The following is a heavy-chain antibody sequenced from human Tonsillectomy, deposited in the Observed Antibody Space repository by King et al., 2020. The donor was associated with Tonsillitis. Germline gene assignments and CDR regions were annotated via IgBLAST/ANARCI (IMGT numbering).Heavy chain of an antibody. J-gene: IGHJ4*01. Sequence: VQLVESGGGLVKPGESVRLSCTASGFTFSRFDMNWFGQAPGKGLEWVSFINIRSNLIYYADSVRGRFTISRDNSSNSLYLQLKSLRAEETVVYFSARDHYSSGVDYWGPGTLLFASS. D-gene: IGHD6-19*01. CDR2: INIRSNLI. V-gene: IGHV3-21*01. CDR1: GFTFSRFD. CDR3: ARDHYSSGVDY.